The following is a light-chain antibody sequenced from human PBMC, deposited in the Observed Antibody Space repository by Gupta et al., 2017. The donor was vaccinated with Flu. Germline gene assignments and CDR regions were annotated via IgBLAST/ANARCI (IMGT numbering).Light chain of an antibody. CDR3: QQYNNWPPNS. Sequence: ERATLSCRASQSVDSNLAWYQQKPGRAPRLLIYGASTRATGIPARFSGSGSGTEFTLTISSLQSEDFAIYYCQQYNNWPPNSFGQGTKLEIK. V-gene: IGKV3-15*01. CDR2: GAS. CDR1: QSVDSN. J-gene: IGKJ2*03.